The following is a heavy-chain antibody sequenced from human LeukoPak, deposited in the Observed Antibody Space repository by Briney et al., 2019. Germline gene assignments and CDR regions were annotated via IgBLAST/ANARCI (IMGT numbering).Heavy chain of an antibody. J-gene: IGHJ4*02. V-gene: IGHV3-30*04. Sequence: GGSLRLSCAASGFTFNKYPMHWVRQAPGKGLEWVALISSDGRDNYYADYVKGRFTISRDNSKNTLYSQMNSVRAEDTAVYYCAREGYCSGGSCWGYFDYWGQETLVTVSS. CDR1: GFTFNKYP. CDR3: AREGYCSGGSCWGYFDY. CDR2: ISSDGRDN. D-gene: IGHD2-15*01.